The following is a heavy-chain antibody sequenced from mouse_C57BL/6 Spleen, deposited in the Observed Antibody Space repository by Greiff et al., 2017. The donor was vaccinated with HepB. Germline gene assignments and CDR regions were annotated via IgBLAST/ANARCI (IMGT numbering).Heavy chain of an antibody. Sequence: VKLQQPGTELVKPGASVKLPCKASGYTFTSYWMHWVKQRPGQGLEWIGNINPSNGGTNYNEKFKSKATLTVDKSSSTAYMQLSSLTSEDSAVYYCARSPRYDYDGAWFAYWGQGTLVTVSA. CDR3: ARSPRYDYDGAWFAY. D-gene: IGHD2-4*01. CDR2: INPSNGGT. CDR1: GYTFTSYW. J-gene: IGHJ3*01. V-gene: IGHV1-53*01.